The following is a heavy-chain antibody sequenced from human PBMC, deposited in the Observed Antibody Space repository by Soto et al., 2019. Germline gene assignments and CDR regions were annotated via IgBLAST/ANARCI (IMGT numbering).Heavy chain of an antibody. CDR3: ARQGWYYDFWSGYPSPPYYYSYMDV. J-gene: IGHJ6*03. CDR1: GYSFTSYW. D-gene: IGHD3-3*01. CDR2: IYPGDSDT. V-gene: IGHV5-51*01. Sequence: PGEALKISCKGSGYSFTSYWIGWVRQMPGKGLEWMGIIYPGDSDTRYSPSFQGQVTISADKSISTAYLQWGSLKASDTAMYYCARQGWYYDFWSGYPSPPYYYSYMDVWAKGTTVTVSS.